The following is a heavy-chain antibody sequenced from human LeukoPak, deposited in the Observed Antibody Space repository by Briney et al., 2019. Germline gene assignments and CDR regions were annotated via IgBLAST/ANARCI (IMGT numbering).Heavy chain of an antibody. CDR2: LFWNDDE. V-gene: IGHV2-5*01. J-gene: IGHJ4*02. D-gene: IGHD4-17*01. CDR1: GFSLSTSGVG. CDR3: AHSGYGDYVLDY. Sequence: SGPTLVNPTQTLTLTCTFSGFSLSTSGVGVGWIRQPPGKALEWLALLFWNDDERYSPSLRSRLTITKDTSKNQVVLTMTNMDPVDTATYYCAHSGYGDYVLDYWGQGTLVTVSS.